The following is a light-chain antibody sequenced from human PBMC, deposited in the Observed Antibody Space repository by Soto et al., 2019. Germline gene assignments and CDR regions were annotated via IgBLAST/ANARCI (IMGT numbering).Light chain of an antibody. CDR3: QQYNTYPMFT. J-gene: IGKJ2*01. CDR1: QSIGTW. Sequence: DIQLTQSPSTLSASVGDRVTFTCRASQSIGTWLAWYQQKPGKAPNLLIYKASTLESGVPSRFGGSGSGTDFALTISSLQPDDSATDYCQQYNTYPMFTFGQGTKLEI. CDR2: KAS. V-gene: IGKV1-5*03.